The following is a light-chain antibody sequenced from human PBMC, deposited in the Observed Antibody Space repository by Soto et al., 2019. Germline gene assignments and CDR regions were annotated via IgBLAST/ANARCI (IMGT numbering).Light chain of an antibody. V-gene: IGKV3-20*01. CDR2: GVS. CDR3: QQYGSSPQT. J-gene: IGKJ1*01. Sequence: EIVLTQSPGTLSLSPGERATLSCRASQSVSSSYLVWYQQKPGQAPRLLIYGVSSRATGIPDRFRGRGSGTHFTLTISSLEPEDFAVYYCQQYGSSPQTFGQGTKVAIK. CDR1: QSVSSSY.